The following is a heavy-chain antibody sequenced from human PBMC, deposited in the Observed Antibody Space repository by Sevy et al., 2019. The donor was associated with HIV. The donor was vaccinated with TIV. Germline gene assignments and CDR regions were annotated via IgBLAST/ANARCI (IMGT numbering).Heavy chain of an antibody. V-gene: IGHV3-33*08. CDR3: AREDIRVAGIGYYFHS. CDR2: IWYDGTNK. CDR1: GFTFSSYS. Sequence: GGYLRLSCAASGFTFSSYSMNWVRQAPGKGLEWVVVIWYDGTNKEYADSVKGRFTISRDNSKNTLYLQMNSLRAEDTAVYYCAREDIRVAGIGYYFHSWGQGTLVTVSS. D-gene: IGHD6-19*01. J-gene: IGHJ4*02.